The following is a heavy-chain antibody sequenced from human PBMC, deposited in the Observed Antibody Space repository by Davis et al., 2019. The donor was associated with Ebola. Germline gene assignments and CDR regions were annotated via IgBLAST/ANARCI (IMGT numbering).Heavy chain of an antibody. CDR2: ISSSSSYI. CDR3: ARDRGDGYNYDY. D-gene: IGHD5-24*01. V-gene: IGHV3-21*01. Sequence: GSLRLSCAASGFTFSSYSMNWVRQAPGKGLEWVSSISSSSSYIYYADSVKGRFTISRDNAKNSLYLQMNSLKAEDTAVYYCARDRGDGYNYDYWGQGTLVTVSS. J-gene: IGHJ4*02. CDR1: GFTFSSYS.